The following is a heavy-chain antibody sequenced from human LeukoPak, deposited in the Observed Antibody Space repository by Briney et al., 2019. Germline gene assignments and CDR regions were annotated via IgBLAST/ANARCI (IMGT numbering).Heavy chain of an antibody. Sequence: SETLSLTCTVSGGSISSYYWSWIRQPPGKGLEWIGYIYYSGSTNYNPSLKSRVTISVDTSKNQFSLKLSSLTAADTAVYYCARHSTTWTPFDYWGQGTLVTVSS. V-gene: IGHV4-59*08. CDR1: GGSISSYY. D-gene: IGHD2/OR15-2a*01. J-gene: IGHJ4*02. CDR3: ARHSTTWTPFDY. CDR2: IYYSGST.